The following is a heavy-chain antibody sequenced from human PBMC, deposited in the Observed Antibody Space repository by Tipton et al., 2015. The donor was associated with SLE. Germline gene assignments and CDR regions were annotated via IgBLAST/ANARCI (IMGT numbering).Heavy chain of an antibody. CDR1: GGSISSHY. J-gene: IGHJ3*02. V-gene: IGHV4-59*11. Sequence: TLSLTCTVSGGSISSHYWSWIRQPPGKGLEWIGYSYYSGSTNYNPSLKSRVTITVDTSKNQFSLKLSSVTAADTAVYYCARDHLGEAFDIWGQGTMVTVSS. CDR3: ARDHLGEAFDI. D-gene: IGHD3-16*01. CDR2: SYYSGST.